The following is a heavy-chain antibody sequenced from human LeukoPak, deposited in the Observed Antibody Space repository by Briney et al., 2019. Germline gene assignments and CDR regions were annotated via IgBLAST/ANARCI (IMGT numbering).Heavy chain of an antibody. Sequence: SSQTLSLTCTVSAGSINSDDYYWSWIRQPAGKGLEWIGRIYSPGTNYNYNPSLKSRVTISIDTSKNQFSLKLTSETAGDTAVYYCARGIGTSYESSRDAFDIWGQGTMVTVSS. CDR1: AGSINSDDYY. CDR2: IYSPGT. D-gene: IGHD3-22*01. CDR3: ARGIGTSYESSRDAFDI. V-gene: IGHV4-61*02. J-gene: IGHJ3*02.